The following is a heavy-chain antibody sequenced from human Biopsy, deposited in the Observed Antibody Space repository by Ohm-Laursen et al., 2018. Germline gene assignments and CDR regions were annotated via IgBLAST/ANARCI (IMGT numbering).Heavy chain of an antibody. CDR3: ARGSGYFKLDV. V-gene: IGHV4-34*01. D-gene: IGHD5-12*01. J-gene: IGHJ6*02. Sequence: SDTLSLTCVVNGESSSGYLWNWIRQPPGKGLEWIGEINQSGSTKYNPSLKRRATLSADSSNSQFSLRLTSVTAADTAIYYCARGSGYFKLDVWGQGTTVTVSS. CDR1: GESSSGYL. CDR2: INQSGST.